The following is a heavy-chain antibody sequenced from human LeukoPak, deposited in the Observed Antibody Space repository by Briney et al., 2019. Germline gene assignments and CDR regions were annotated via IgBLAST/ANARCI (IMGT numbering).Heavy chain of an antibody. Sequence: SETLSLTCTVSGGSISSSSYYWGWIRQPPGKGLEWIGSIYYSGSTYYNPPLKLRVTISVDTSKNQFSLKLSSVTATDTAVYYCARLNIVVVVAPPYWFDPWGQGTLVTVSS. CDR3: ARLNIVVVVAPPYWFDP. J-gene: IGHJ5*02. CDR2: IYYSGST. V-gene: IGHV4-39*01. CDR1: GGSISSSSYY. D-gene: IGHD2-15*01.